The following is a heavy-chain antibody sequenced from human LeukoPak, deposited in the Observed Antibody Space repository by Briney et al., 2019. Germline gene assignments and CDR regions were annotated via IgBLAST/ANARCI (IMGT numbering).Heavy chain of an antibody. D-gene: IGHD6-19*01. CDR2: INHSGST. Sequence: SETLSLTCAVYGGSFSGYYWSWIRQPPGKGLEWIGEINHSGSTNYNPSLKSRVTISVDTSKNQFSLKLSSVTAADTAVYYCARHVTTRYSSGLIAGGQGTLVTVSS. V-gene: IGHV4-34*01. J-gene: IGHJ4*02. CDR3: ARHVTTRYSSGLIA. CDR1: GGSFSGYY.